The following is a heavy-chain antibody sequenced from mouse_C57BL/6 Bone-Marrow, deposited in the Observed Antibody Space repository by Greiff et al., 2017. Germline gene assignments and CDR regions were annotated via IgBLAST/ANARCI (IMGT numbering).Heavy chain of an antibody. V-gene: IGHV1-64*01. J-gene: IGHJ2*01. CDR3: AKLVRFFDY. CDR2: IHPNSGST. CDR1: GYTFTSYW. D-gene: IGHD2-14*01. Sequence: QVQLQQPGAELVKPGASVKLSFKASGYTFTSYWMHWVKQRPGQGLEWIGMIHPNSGSTNYNEKFKIKATLTVDKSSSTAYMQLSSLTSEDSSVYYCAKLVRFFDYWGQGTTLTVSS.